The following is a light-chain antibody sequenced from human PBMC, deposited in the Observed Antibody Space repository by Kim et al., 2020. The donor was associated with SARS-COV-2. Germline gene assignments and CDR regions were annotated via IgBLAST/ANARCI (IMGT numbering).Light chain of an antibody. Sequence: EIVLTQSPGTLSLSPGERATLSCRASQSVSSSYLAWYQHKPGQAPRLLIYGASSRATGIPDRFSGSGSGTDFTLTISRLEPEDFAVYSCQQYGTSPTFGQGTRLEIK. CDR2: GAS. J-gene: IGKJ5*01. V-gene: IGKV3-20*01. CDR1: QSVSSSY. CDR3: QQYGTSPT.